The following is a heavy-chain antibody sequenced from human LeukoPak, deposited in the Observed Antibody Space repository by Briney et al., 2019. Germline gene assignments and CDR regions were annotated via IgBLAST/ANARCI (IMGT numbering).Heavy chain of an antibody. Sequence: GASVKVSCKASGYTFTGYYMHWVRQAPGQGLEWMGWINPNSGGTNYAQKFQGRVTMTRDTSISTAYMELSRLRSDDTAVYYCARFWVEAAGDAFDIWGQGTMVTVSS. D-gene: IGHD6-13*01. V-gene: IGHV1-2*02. CDR2: INPNSGGT. CDR1: GYTFTGYY. CDR3: ARFWVEAAGDAFDI. J-gene: IGHJ3*02.